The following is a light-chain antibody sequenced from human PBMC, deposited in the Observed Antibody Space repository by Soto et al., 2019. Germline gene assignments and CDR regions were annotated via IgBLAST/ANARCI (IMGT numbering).Light chain of an antibody. CDR1: QSISSW. J-gene: IGKJ1*01. V-gene: IGKV1-5*03. CDR3: QQYNNYPWT. CDR2: KAS. Sequence: DIQMTQSPSTLSASVGDRVTITCRASQSISSWLAWDQQKPGKAPNLLIYKASSLESGVPSRFSGSRSGTEFTLTISSLQPDDFATYYCQQYNNYPWTFGQGTKVEI.